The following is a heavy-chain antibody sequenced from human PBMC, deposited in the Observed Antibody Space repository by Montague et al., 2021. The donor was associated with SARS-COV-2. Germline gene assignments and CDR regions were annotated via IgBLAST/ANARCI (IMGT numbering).Heavy chain of an antibody. D-gene: IGHD2-2*01. CDR1: GGSVTSGDYY. V-gene: IGHV4-61*08. Sequence: TCTVSGGSVTSGDYYWTWIRQPPGKGLEWIGYIYNTGRTNYNPSLKSRVTISMDTSKNQFSLKVDSVSAADTAVYYCATEMPAYDVFDIWGQGTMVTVSS. CDR3: ATEMPAYDVFDI. CDR2: IYNTGRT. J-gene: IGHJ3*02.